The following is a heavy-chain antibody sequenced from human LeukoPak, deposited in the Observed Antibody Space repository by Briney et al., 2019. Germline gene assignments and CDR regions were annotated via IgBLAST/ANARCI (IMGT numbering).Heavy chain of an antibody. CDR3: AKRFLGDCGGDCYSSRNAFDI. V-gene: IGHV3-30*18. D-gene: IGHD2-21*02. CDR2: ISYDGSNK. J-gene: IGHJ3*02. Sequence: GGSLRLSCAASGFTFSSYEMNWVRQAPGKGLEWVAVISYDGSNKYYADSVKGRFTISRDNSKNTLYLQMNSLRAEDTAVYYCAKRFLGDCGGDCYSSRNAFDIWGQGTMVTVSS. CDR1: GFTFSSYE.